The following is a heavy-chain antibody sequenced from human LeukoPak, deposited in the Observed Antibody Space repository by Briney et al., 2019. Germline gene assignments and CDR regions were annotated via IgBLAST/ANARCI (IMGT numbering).Heavy chain of an antibody. D-gene: IGHD2-8*01. Sequence: ASETLSLTCAVFGDSISNNNCYSWVRQSPGKALEWIGEICPRGGINYNPSLRSRVMITGDRPKNQFSLYMLSVTAADSAIYYCARNGGFDQDVWGQRTTVTVSS. CDR3: ARNGGFDQDV. J-gene: IGHJ6*02. CDR1: GDSISNNNC. V-gene: IGHV4-4*02. CDR2: ICPRGGI.